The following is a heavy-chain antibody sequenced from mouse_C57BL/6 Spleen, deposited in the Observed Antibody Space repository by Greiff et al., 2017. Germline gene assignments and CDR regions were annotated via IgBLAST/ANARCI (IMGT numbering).Heavy chain of an antibody. CDR3: ARRTIVTYFDV. CDR1: GYTFTDYY. V-gene: IGHV1-26*01. D-gene: IGHD2-5*01. CDR2: INPNNGGT. Sequence: VQLQQSGPELVKPGASVKISCKASGYTFTDYYMNWVKQSHGQSLEWIGDINPNNGGTSYNQKFKGKATLTVDKSSSTAYMELRSLTSEDSAVYYCARRTIVTYFDVWGTGTTVTVSS. J-gene: IGHJ1*03.